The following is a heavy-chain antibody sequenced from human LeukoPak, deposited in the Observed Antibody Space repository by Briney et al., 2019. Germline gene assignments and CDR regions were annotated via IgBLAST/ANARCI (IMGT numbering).Heavy chain of an antibody. CDR1: GFTFSRYA. CDR2: ISTSGTST. J-gene: IGHJ4*02. Sequence: GGSLRLSCAASGFTFSRYAMNWVRQAPGKGLEWVSAISTSGTSTYYADSVKGRFTISRDNSKNTLYLQMNSLRAEDTAVYYCASGGYNWNRLDYWGQGTLVTVSS. V-gene: IGHV3-23*01. D-gene: IGHD1-20*01. CDR3: ASGGYNWNRLDY.